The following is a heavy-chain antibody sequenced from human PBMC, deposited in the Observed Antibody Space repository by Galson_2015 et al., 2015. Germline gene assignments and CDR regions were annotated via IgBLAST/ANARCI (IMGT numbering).Heavy chain of an antibody. Sequence: SLRLSCAASGFTFSSYGMHWVRQAPGEGLEWVAVISYDGSNKYYADSVKGRFTISRDNSKNTLYLQMNSLRAEDTAVYYCAREGIAVAGMAVYYGMDVWGQGTTVTVSS. J-gene: IGHJ6*02. CDR2: ISYDGSNK. D-gene: IGHD6-19*01. CDR3: AREGIAVAGMAVYYGMDV. V-gene: IGHV3-30*03. CDR1: GFTFSSYG.